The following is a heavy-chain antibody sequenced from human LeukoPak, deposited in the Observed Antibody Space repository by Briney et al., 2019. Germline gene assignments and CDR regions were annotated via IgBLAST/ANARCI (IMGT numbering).Heavy chain of an antibody. Sequence: PGGSLRLSCAASGFTFSSYWMHWVRHAPGKGLVWVSRINSDGSSTSYADSVKGRFTISRDNAKNTLYLQMNSLRAEDTAVYYCARFGWNDPFDYWGQGTLVTVSS. D-gene: IGHD1-1*01. V-gene: IGHV3-74*01. CDR2: INSDGSST. J-gene: IGHJ4*02. CDR3: ARFGWNDPFDY. CDR1: GFTFSSYW.